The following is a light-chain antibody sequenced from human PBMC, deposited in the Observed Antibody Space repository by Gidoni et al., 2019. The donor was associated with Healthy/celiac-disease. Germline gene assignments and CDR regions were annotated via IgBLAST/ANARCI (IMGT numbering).Light chain of an antibody. CDR2: QDS. CDR1: KLGDKY. Sequence: SYELTQPPSVSVSPGKTASITCSGDKLGDKYACWYQQKPGQSPVLVIYQDSKRPSGIPERFSGSNSGNTATLTISGPQALDEAAYYCQAWDRSNYVFGTGTKVTVL. CDR3: QAWDRSNYV. V-gene: IGLV3-1*01. J-gene: IGLJ1*01.